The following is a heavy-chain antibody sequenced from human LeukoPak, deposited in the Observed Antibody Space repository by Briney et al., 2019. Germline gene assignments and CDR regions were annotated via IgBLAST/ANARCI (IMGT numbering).Heavy chain of an antibody. CDR3: AQSELTAAGIWDFDY. Sequence: SETLSLTCTVSGGSISSGDYYWSWIRQPPGKGLEWIGYIYYSGSTYYNPSLKSRVTISVDTSKNQFSLKLSSVTAAETAVYYCAQSELTAAGIWDFDYWGQGTLVTVSS. V-gene: IGHV4-30-4*08. CDR2: IYYSGST. CDR1: GGSISSGDYY. J-gene: IGHJ4*02. D-gene: IGHD6-13*01.